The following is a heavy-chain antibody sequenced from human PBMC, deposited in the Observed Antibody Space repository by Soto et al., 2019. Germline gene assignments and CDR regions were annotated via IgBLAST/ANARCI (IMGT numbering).Heavy chain of an antibody. D-gene: IGHD3-22*01. CDR2: IYYSGST. Sequence: SETLYLTCTVSGGSISSGGYYWNWIRQHPGKGLEWIGYIYYSGSTYYNPSLKSRVTISVDTSKNQLPLNLSSVTAADTAVYYCARGYYYDSSGYRMGTFDIWGQGTMVT. J-gene: IGHJ3*02. CDR1: GGSISSGGYY. CDR3: ARGYYYDSSGYRMGTFDI. V-gene: IGHV4-31*03.